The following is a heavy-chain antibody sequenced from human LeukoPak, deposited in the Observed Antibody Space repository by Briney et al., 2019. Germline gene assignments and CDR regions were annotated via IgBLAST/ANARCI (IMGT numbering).Heavy chain of an antibody. Sequence: SETLSLTCAVCGGSFSGYYWSWLRQPPGKGLEWIGEINHSGSTNYNPSLKSRVTISVDTSKNQFSLKLSSVTAADTAVYYCARGLNGVLWFVTPAWFDPWGQGTLVTVSS. CDR1: GGSFSGYY. CDR3: ARGLNGVLWFVTPAWFDP. V-gene: IGHV4-34*01. CDR2: INHSGST. D-gene: IGHD3-10*01. J-gene: IGHJ5*02.